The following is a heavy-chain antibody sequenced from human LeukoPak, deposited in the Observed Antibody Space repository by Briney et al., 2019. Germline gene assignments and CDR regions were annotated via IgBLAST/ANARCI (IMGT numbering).Heavy chain of an antibody. CDR2: IYYSGST. J-gene: IGHJ6*02. CDR1: GGSISSYY. V-gene: IGHV4-59*12. CDR3: ARVNWNYDGYYYGMDV. D-gene: IGHD1-7*01. Sequence: SETLSLTCTVSGGSISSYYWSWIRQPPGKGLEWIGYIYYSGSTNYNSSLKSRVTISVDTSKNQFSLKLSSVTAADTAVYYCARVNWNYDGYYYGMDVWGQGTTVTVSS.